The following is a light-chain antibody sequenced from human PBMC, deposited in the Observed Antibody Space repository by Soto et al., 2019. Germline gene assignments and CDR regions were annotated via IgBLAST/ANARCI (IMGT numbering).Light chain of an antibody. CDR1: SSGVGGYNY. CDR2: EVS. CDR3: SSYTSSSTLYV. V-gene: IGLV2-14*01. Sequence: QSALTQPASVSGSPGQSITISCTGTSSGVGGYNYVSWYQQHPGKAPKLMIYEVSNRPSGVSNRFSGSKSGNTASLTISGLQAEDEADYYCSSYTSSSTLYVFGTGTNVTVL. J-gene: IGLJ1*01.